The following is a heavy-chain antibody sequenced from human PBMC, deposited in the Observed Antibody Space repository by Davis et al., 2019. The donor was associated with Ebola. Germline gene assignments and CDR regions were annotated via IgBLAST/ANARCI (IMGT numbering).Heavy chain of an antibody. CDR1: GFTFSSYS. V-gene: IGHV3-48*02. CDR2: ISSSSSTI. Sequence: GESLKISCAASGFTFSSYSMNWVRQAPGKGLEWVSYISSSSSTIYYADSVKGRFTISRDNAKNSLYLQMNSLRDEDTAVYYCARSYYDFWSGYYRGYYYGMDVWGQGTTVTVSS. J-gene: IGHJ6*02. D-gene: IGHD3-3*01. CDR3: ARSYYDFWSGYYRGYYYGMDV.